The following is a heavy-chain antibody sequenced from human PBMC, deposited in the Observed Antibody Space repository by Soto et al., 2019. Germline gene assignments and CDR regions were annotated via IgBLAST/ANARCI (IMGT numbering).Heavy chain of an antibody. J-gene: IGHJ3*02. V-gene: IGHV3-33*01. CDR1: GFTFSSYG. Sequence: QVQLVESGGGVVQPGRSLRLSCAASGFTFSSYGMHWVRHAPGNGLERVAVIWYDGSNKYYADYVKGRFTISRDKSKNTLYLQMNSLRAEDTAVYYCARPQTVNTPLDGFDIWGQGTMVTVSS. CDR2: IWYDGSNK. CDR3: ARPQTVNTPLDGFDI. D-gene: IGHD4-17*01.